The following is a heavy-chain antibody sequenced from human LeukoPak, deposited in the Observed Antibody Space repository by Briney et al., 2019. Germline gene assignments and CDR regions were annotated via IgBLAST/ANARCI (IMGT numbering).Heavy chain of an antibody. J-gene: IGHJ4*02. V-gene: IGHV4-61*02. CDR1: GGSISSGSYY. Sequence: SQTLSLTCSVTGGSISSGSYYWNWIRQPAGKGLEWIGRIFTSGNTNYNPSLKSRVTISVDTSKNQFSLELSSVTAADTAVYYCARGPYKYDISGCFDYWGQGTLVTVSS. D-gene: IGHD3-22*01. CDR3: ARGPYKYDISGCFDY. CDR2: IFTSGNT.